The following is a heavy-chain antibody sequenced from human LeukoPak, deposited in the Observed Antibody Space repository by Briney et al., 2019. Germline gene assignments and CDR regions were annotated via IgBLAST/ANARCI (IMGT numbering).Heavy chain of an antibody. V-gene: IGHV3-21*01. J-gene: IGHJ4*02. Sequence: GGSLRLSCAASGFTFSSYSMNWDRQAPGKGLEFVSSISSSSSYIYYADSVKGRFTISRDNPKNSLYLQMNSLRAEDTAVYYCARDGAQAWLFDFDYWGQGTLVTVSS. CDR1: GFTFSSYS. D-gene: IGHD3-22*01. CDR2: ISSSSSYI. CDR3: ARDGAQAWLFDFDY.